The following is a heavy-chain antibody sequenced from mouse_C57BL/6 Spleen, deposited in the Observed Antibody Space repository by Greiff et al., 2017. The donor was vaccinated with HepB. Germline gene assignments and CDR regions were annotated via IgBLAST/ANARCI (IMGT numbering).Heavy chain of an antibody. Sequence: QVQLKESGAELAKPGASVKLSCKASGYTFTSYWMHWVKQRPGQGLEWIGYINPSSGYTKYNQKFKDKATLTADKSSSTAYMQLSSLTYEDSAVYYCAREVYGSSYISYAMDYWGQGTSVTVSS. CDR1: GYTFTSYW. CDR3: AREVYGSSYISYAMDY. CDR2: INPSSGYT. J-gene: IGHJ4*01. D-gene: IGHD1-1*01. V-gene: IGHV1-7*01.